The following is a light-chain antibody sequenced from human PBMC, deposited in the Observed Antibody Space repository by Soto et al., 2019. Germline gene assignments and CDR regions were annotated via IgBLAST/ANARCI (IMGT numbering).Light chain of an antibody. CDR2: DVS. CDR3: SSYTSSSTYV. V-gene: IGLV2-14*01. Sequence: QSALTQPASVSGSPGQSITISCTGTSSDVGGYKYVSWYQQHPGKAPKLIIYDVSNRPSGVSNRFSGSKSGNTASLTISGRQAEDEADYYCSSYTSSSTYVFGTGTKLTVL. J-gene: IGLJ1*01. CDR1: SSDVGGYKY.